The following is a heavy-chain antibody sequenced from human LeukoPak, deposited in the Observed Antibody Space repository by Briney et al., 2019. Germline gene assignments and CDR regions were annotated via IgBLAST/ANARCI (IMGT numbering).Heavy chain of an antibody. D-gene: IGHD6-13*01. CDR3: ARWYSSSLDY. CDR1: GGSISSDDYY. Sequence: SETLSLTCTVSGGSISSDDYYWSWIRQPPGKGLEWIGYIYYSGSTYYNPSLKSRVAMSVDMSKNQFSLKLSSVTAADTAVYYCARWYSSSLDYWGQGTLVTVSS. V-gene: IGHV4-30-4*01. J-gene: IGHJ4*02. CDR2: IYYSGST.